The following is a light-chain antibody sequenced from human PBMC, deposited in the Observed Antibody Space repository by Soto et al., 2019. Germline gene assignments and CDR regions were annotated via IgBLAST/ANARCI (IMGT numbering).Light chain of an antibody. V-gene: IGKV3D-11*03. J-gene: IGKJ5*01. CDR2: DAY. CDR3: QQRHMWPIT. Sequence: EIVLTQSPAALSVSPGERVTLSFRASQSVDINLAWYQLKPGQAPRLLIYDAYNRATGIPPRFSGIGSGTDFTLTISSLEPEDSAVYYCQQRHMWPITCGQGTRREN. CDR1: QSVDIN.